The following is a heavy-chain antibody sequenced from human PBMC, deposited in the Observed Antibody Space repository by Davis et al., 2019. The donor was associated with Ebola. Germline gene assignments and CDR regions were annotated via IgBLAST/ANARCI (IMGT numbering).Heavy chain of an antibody. J-gene: IGHJ6*02. V-gene: IGHV1-2*04. CDR3: ARGRGVVPAAIFYYYYGMDV. D-gene: IGHD2-2*01. CDR2: INPNSGGT. CDR1: GYTFTGYY. Sequence: ASVKVSCKASGYTFTGYYMHWVRQAPGQGLEWMGWINPNSGGTNYAQKFQGWVTMTRDTSISTAYMELSRLRSDDTAVHYCARGRGVVPAAIFYYYYGMDVWGQGTTVTVSS.